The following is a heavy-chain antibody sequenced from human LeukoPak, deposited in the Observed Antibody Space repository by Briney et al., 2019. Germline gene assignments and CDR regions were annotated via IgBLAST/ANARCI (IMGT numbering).Heavy chain of an antibody. D-gene: IGHD2-15*01. J-gene: IGHJ4*02. Sequence: SETLSLTCTVSGGSISSYYWSWIRQPPGKGLEWIGSIYYNEGTYYNPSLKSRVTISVDTSKNQCSLKLSSVTAADTAVYYCASLRLGYCSGGSCYATAYARYWGQGTLVTVSS. CDR1: GGSISSYY. CDR2: IYYNEGT. V-gene: IGHV4-59*04. CDR3: ASLRLGYCSGGSCYATAYARY.